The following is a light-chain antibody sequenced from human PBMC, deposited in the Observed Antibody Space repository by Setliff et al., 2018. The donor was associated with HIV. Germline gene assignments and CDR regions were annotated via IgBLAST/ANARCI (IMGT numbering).Light chain of an antibody. J-gene: IGLJ1*01. CDR3: GSCTTTSPCA. CDR1: SSDIGGYNY. Sequence: QSVLTQPASVSGSPGQSITISCTGTSSDIGGYNYVSWYQQHPGKAPQLIIYEASSRPSGISSRFSGSKSGNTASLTISGLQAEDEADYYCGSCTTTSPCAFGTGTKVTVL. CDR2: EAS. V-gene: IGLV2-14*01.